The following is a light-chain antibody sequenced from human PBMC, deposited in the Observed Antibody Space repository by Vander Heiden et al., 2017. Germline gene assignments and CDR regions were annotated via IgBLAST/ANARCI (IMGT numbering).Light chain of an antibody. CDR2: KDS. CDR3: QSADSSGTYVV. CDR1: ALPKQY. Sequence: SYELTQPPSMSVSPGQTARITCSGDALPKQYAYWYQQKPGQAPVLVIYKDSERPSGIPERFSGSSSGTTVTLTIRGVQAEDEADYYCQSADSSGTYVVFGGGTKLTVL. V-gene: IGLV3-25*03. J-gene: IGLJ2*01.